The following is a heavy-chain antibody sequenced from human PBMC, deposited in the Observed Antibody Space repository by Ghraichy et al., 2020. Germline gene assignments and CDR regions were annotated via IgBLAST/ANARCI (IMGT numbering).Heavy chain of an antibody. V-gene: IGHV3-23*01. J-gene: IGHJ4*02. Sequence: GESLNISCAASGFTFSSSTLSWVRQAPGKGLEWVSTIRDSGTTTYYADSVKGRFTISRDNSKNTLFLQMNSLRADDTAVYFCAKLTAYWGQGTLVTVSS. CDR3: AKLTAY. CDR2: IRDSGTTT. CDR1: GFTFSSST.